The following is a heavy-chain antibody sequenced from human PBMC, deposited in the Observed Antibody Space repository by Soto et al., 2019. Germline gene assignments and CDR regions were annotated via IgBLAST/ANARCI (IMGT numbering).Heavy chain of an antibody. J-gene: IGHJ4*02. Sequence: GGSLRLCCAASGFTFDLAWMNWFRQAPGKGLEWLARIKRNVDGATTEYTAPVKDRFTISRDDSEATVYLHMNSLKIEDTGVYYCTADLPASSACAHDHSGQGTLVTVSS. V-gene: IGHV3-15*07. CDR3: TADLPASSACAHDH. CDR1: GFTFDLAW. D-gene: IGHD6-19*01. CDR2: IKRNVDGATT.